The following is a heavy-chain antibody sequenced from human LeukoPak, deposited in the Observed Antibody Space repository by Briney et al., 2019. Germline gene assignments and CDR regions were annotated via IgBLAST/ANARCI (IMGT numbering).Heavy chain of an antibody. CDR1: GGSISSGGYY. CDR3: ARAPYGDYDGAFDI. V-gene: IGHV4-31*03. J-gene: IGHJ3*02. D-gene: IGHD4-17*01. Sequence: SQTLSLTCTVSGGSISSGGYYWSWIRQHPGKGLEWIGYIYYSGSTYYNPSLKSRVTISVDTSKNQFSLKLSSVTAADTAVYYCARAPYGDYDGAFDIWGQGTMVTVSS. CDR2: IYYSGST.